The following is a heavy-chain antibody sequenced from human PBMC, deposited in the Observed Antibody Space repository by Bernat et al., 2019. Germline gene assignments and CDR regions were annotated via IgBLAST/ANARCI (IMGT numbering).Heavy chain of an antibody. CDR1: GFTFSNYA. CDR2: ISGSGDST. J-gene: IGHJ4*02. V-gene: IGHV3-23*01. Sequence: EVQLLESGGGLVRPGGSLRLSCAASGFTFSNYAMSWVRQAPGKGLEWVSTISGSGDSTYYADSVKGRFTISRDNSKNTLFLQMNSLRAEDTALYYCAKDRRVVTGVGRQNFDHWGQGSLVTVSS. CDR3: AKDRRVVTGVGRQNFDH. D-gene: IGHD2-21*02.